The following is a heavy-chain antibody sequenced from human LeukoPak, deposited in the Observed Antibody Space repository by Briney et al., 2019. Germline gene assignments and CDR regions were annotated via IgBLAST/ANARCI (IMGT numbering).Heavy chain of an antibody. CDR3: AGRNVVVPAAVFDP. Sequence: SETLSLTCTVSGYSISSGYYWGWIRQPPGKGLEWIGSIYHSGSTYYNPSLKSRVTISVDTSKNQFSLKLSSVTAADTAVYYCAGRNVVVPAAVFDPWGQGTLVTVSS. CDR2: IYHSGST. CDR1: GYSISSGYY. J-gene: IGHJ5*02. V-gene: IGHV4-38-2*02. D-gene: IGHD2-2*01.